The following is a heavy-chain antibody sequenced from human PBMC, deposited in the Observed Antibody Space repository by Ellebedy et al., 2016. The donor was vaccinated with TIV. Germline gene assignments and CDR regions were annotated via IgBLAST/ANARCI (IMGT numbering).Heavy chain of an antibody. V-gene: IGHV3-23*01. Sequence: LSLTCAASGFTFSSFAMSWVRQAPGKGLEWVSAVSSGGGTTYYAGSVKGRFTISRDNSKNTLYLQMNSLSVEDTAVYYCANGGLGAGYEVDYWGQGTLVTVSS. CDR3: ANGGLGAGYEVDY. D-gene: IGHD3-10*02. J-gene: IGHJ4*02. CDR1: GFTFSSFA. CDR2: VSSGGGTT.